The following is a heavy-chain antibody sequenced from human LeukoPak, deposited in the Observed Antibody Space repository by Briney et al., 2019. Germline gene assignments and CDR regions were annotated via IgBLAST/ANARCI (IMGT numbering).Heavy chain of an antibody. Sequence: GGSLRLSCAASGFTFSSYAMHWVRQAPRKGLERVAVISYDGSNKYYADSVKGRFTISRDNSKNTLYLQMNSLRAEDTAVYYCARDERLDWGQGTLVTVSS. CDR2: ISYDGSNK. D-gene: IGHD2-21*01. V-gene: IGHV3-30*04. J-gene: IGHJ4*02. CDR1: GFTFSSYA. CDR3: ARDERLD.